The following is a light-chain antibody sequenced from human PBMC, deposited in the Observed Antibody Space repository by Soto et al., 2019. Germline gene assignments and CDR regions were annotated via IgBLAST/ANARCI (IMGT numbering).Light chain of an antibody. J-gene: IGKJ1*01. Sequence: EIVLTQSPGTLSLSPGERATLSCRASQSVGSAYVGWYQQKPGQAPRLLIFGASRGATGIPDRFSGSGSETNFTLTINKVEPEDSAVYYCQHYGRSPSFGRGTKVEIK. CDR1: QSVGSAY. V-gene: IGKV3-20*01. CDR2: GAS. CDR3: QHYGRSPS.